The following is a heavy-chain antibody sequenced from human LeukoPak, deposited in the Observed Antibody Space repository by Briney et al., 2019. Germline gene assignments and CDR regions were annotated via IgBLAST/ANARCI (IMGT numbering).Heavy chain of an antibody. Sequence: SETLSLTCAVYGGSFSGYYWSWIRQPPGKGLEWNGEINHSGSTNYNPSLKSRVTISVDTSKNQFSLKLSSVTAADTAVYYCARDRYCSGGSCAYDAFDIWGQGTMVTVSS. CDR1: GGSFSGYY. V-gene: IGHV4-34*01. CDR2: INHSGST. D-gene: IGHD2-15*01. J-gene: IGHJ3*02. CDR3: ARDRYCSGGSCAYDAFDI.